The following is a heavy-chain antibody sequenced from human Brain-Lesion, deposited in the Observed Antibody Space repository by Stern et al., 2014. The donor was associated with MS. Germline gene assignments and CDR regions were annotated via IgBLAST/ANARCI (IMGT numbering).Heavy chain of an antibody. CDR2: INPNNCCP. Sequence: VQLVESGAEVKKPGASVKVSCQTSGYIFTGYYIHWVRQAPGQGLEWMAWINPNNCCPKYAPQVQGRVPMRRDTSINPAYVAWSSLTSDDTAVYYCARDQRGITIFGVVTDYYYLGMDVWGQGTTVTVSS. J-gene: IGHJ6*02. CDR3: ARDQRGITIFGVVTDYYYLGMDV. V-gene: IGHV1-2*02. CDR1: GYIFTGYY. D-gene: IGHD3-3*01.